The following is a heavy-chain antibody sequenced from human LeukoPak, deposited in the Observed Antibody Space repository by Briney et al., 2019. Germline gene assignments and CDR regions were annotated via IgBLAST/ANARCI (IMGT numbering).Heavy chain of an antibody. CDR1: GGSISSCY. CDR2: IYYSGST. Sequence: SETLSLTCTVSGGSISSCYWSWIRQPPGTGLEWIGYIYYSGSTNYNPSLKSRVTISVDTSKNQFSLKLSSVTAADTAVYYCARLAKGGYYESSGYYPPRNAFDIWGQGTMVTVSS. CDR3: ARLAKGGYYESSGYYPPRNAFDI. V-gene: IGHV4-59*08. D-gene: IGHD3-22*01. J-gene: IGHJ3*02.